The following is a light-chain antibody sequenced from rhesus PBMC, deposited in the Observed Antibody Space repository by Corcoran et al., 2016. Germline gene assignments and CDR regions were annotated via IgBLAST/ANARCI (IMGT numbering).Light chain of an antibody. V-gene: IGKV1-22*01. Sequence: DIQMTQSPSSLSASVGDTVTITCRASQGISSWLAWYQQTPGKAPKHLIYKASSLQSGVPSRFSGSGSGTDFTLTISSRQSEDFATYYCQQYSSRPLTFGGGTKVELK. CDR2: KAS. CDR3: QQYSSRPLT. CDR1: QGISSW. J-gene: IGKJ4*01.